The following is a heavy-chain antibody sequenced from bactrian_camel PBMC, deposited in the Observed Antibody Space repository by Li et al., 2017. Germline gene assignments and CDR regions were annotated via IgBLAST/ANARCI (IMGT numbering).Heavy chain of an antibody. CDR1: GRPTPSRKYC. CDR2: IYTDGGST. J-gene: IGHJ4*01. V-gene: IGHV3S54*01. CDR3: AASVGACYGRLGFGLDSRDFRH. Sequence: VQLVESGGGSVQAGGPLTLSCAQSGRPTPSRKYCMGWFRQAPGKEREEVAGIYTDGGSTYYADSVKGRFTISGASARNTVSLQMNSLRPEDTGMYYCAASVGACYGRLGFGLDSRDFRHWGQGTQVTVS. D-gene: IGHD5*01.